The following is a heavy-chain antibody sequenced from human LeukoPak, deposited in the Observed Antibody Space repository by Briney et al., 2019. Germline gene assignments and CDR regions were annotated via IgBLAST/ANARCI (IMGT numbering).Heavy chain of an antibody. J-gene: IGHJ3*02. V-gene: IGHV4-59*11. CDR2: IYYSGST. CDR3: ARDRTVTTDAFDI. CDR1: GGSISSHY. D-gene: IGHD4-11*01. Sequence: SETLSLTCTVSGGSISSHYWSWIRQPPGKGLEWIGYIYYSGSTNYNPSLKSRVTISVDTSKNQFSLKLSSVTAADTAVYYCARDRTVTTDAFDIWGQGTMVTVSS.